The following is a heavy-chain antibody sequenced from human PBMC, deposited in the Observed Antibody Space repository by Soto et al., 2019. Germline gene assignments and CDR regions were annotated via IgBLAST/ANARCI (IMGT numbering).Heavy chain of an antibody. CDR1: GGSFSGYY. J-gene: IGHJ6*02. D-gene: IGHD2-2*01. CDR2: INHSGST. V-gene: IGHV4-34*01. Sequence: QVQLQQWGAGLLKPSETLSLTCAVYGGSFSGYYWSWIRQPPGKGLEWSGEINHSGSTNYNPSLKSRVTISVDTSKNQFSLKLSSVTAADTAVYYCARDFIVVVPAAIPNYYYYGMDVWGQGTTVTVSS. CDR3: ARDFIVVVPAAIPNYYYYGMDV.